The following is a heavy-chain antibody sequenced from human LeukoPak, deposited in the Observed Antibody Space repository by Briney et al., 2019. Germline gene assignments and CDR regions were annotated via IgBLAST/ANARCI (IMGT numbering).Heavy chain of an antibody. Sequence: SETLSLTCTVSGGSLSSSSYYWGWIRQPPGKGLEWIGSSYYSGSTYYNPSLKSRVTISVDTSKYQFSLKLSSVTAADTAEYYCASGTHSTEFDPWGQGTLVTVSS. CDR3: ASGTHSTEFDP. J-gene: IGHJ5*02. CDR2: SYYSGST. D-gene: IGHD3-10*01. CDR1: GGSLSSSSYY. V-gene: IGHV4-39*01.